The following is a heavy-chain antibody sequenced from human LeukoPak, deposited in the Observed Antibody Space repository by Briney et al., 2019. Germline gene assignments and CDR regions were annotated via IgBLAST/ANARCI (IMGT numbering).Heavy chain of an antibody. Sequence: SETLSHTCTVSGGSISSSSYYWDWVRQPPGKGLEWIGSIYYSGSTYYNPSLKSRVTISVDTSKNQFSLKLSPVTAADTAVYYCARAADWFDPWGQGTLVTVSS. CDR3: ARAADWFDP. CDR1: GGSISSSSYY. CDR2: IYYSGST. V-gene: IGHV4-39*07. J-gene: IGHJ5*02.